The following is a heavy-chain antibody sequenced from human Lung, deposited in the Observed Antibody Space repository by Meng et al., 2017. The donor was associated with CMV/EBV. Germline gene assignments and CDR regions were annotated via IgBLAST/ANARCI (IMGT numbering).Heavy chain of an antibody. D-gene: IGHD2/OR15-2a*01. CDR3: ARGQVQCSTINCHDYRFSGMDV. J-gene: IGHJ6*02. Sequence: SXXVSXXASGYTFSYYDIIWVRQASGQGLEWVGWMNPNRGNTAYAQKFQGRVTMTRDTSTSIAYMELSSLRSGDTAVYYCARGQVQCSTINCHDYRFSGMDVWXQGTTVTVSS. V-gene: IGHV1-8*01. CDR1: GYTFSYYD. CDR2: MNPNRGNT.